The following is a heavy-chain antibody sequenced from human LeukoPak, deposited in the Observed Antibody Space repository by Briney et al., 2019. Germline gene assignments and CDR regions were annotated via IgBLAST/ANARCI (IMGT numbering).Heavy chain of an antibody. Sequence: GGSLRLSCAASGFTFSDYYMSWIRQAPGKGLEWVGFIKSKAYGETTEYAPPMKGRFTISRDDSKGIVYLQMNGLQTDDTAVYYCTKSWNYAWDYWGQGTLVTVSS. J-gene: IGHJ4*02. D-gene: IGHD1-7*01. CDR1: GFTFSDYY. CDR2: IKSKAYGETT. CDR3: TKSWNYAWDY. V-gene: IGHV3-49*03.